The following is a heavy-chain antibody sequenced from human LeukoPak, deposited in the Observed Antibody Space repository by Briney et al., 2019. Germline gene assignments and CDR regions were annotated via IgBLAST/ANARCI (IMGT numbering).Heavy chain of an antibody. V-gene: IGHV5-51*01. Sequence: GASLKISCKGSGYIFTSYWIGWVRQLPGKGLEWMGIIYPGDSDTRYSPSFQGQVTISADKSISTAYLQWSSLKASDTAMYYCARHLRANGWFDPWGQGTLVTVSS. J-gene: IGHJ5*02. CDR1: GYIFTSYW. CDR3: ARHLRANGWFDP. CDR2: IYPGDSDT.